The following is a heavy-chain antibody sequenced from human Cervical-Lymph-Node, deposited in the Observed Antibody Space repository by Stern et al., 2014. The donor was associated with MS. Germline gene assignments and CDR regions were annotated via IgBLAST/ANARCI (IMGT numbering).Heavy chain of an antibody. J-gene: IGHJ4*02. CDR3: ARDYEDTSMLFDH. CDR1: GFTFSSYG. CDR2: ISYDGNHK. Sequence: VQLVQSGGAVVQPGRSLRLSCAASGFTFSSYGMHWVRQAPGTGLAWVTVISYDGNHKYYAASVKGRFTISRDNSKNTLHLQMNSVTPDDTAIYYCARDYEDTSMLFDHWGQGTLVTVSS. V-gene: IGHV3-30*03. D-gene: IGHD2-8*01.